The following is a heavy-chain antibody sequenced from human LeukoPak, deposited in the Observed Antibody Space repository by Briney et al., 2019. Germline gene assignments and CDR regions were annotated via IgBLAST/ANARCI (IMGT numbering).Heavy chain of an antibody. D-gene: IGHD3-22*01. J-gene: IGHJ4*02. CDR3: AKVAGWDSSGYWDY. Sequence: HPGGCLRLSCAAPGFTFNNYRLHRVRQAPGKGLEWVAFIRYDGSDKYYEDSVNGRFTISRNNSKNPVYLQMNSLRTEDTAVYYCAKVAGWDSSGYWDYWGQGTLVTVSS. V-gene: IGHV3-30*02. CDR1: GFTFNNYR. CDR2: IRYDGSDK.